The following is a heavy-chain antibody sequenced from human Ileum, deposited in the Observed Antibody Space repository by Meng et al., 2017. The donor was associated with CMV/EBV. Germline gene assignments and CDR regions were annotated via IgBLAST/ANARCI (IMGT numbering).Heavy chain of an antibody. Sequence: SVSGGSISSGDYYWSWIRQHPGRGLEWIGHIYHSGSTSYKPSLKSRVTISEDTSKKQFSLKLSSVTAADTAVYYCARGDFWRTFDSWGQGTLVTVSS. D-gene: IGHD3-3*01. CDR3: ARGDFWRTFDS. CDR1: GGSISSGDYY. CDR2: IYHSGST. J-gene: IGHJ4*02. V-gene: IGHV4-31*03.